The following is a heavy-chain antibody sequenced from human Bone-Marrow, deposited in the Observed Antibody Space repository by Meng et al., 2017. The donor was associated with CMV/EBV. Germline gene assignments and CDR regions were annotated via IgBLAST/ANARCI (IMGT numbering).Heavy chain of an antibody. CDR2: IVVGSGNT. CDR3: AARYSSGWYYFDY. D-gene: IGHD6-19*01. CDR1: EFTFTSSA. V-gene: IGHV1-58*01. J-gene: IGHJ4*02. Sequence: SVKVSCKASEFTFTSSAVQWVRQARGQRLEWIGWIVVGSGNTNYAQKFQERVTITRDMSTSTAYMELSSLRSEDTAVYYCAARYSSGWYYFDYWGQGTLVTVSS.